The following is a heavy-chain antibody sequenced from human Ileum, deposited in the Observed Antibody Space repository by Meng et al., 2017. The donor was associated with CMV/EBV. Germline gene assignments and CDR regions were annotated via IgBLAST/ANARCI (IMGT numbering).Heavy chain of an antibody. V-gene: IGHV3-74*01. CDR2: INSDRSIT. D-gene: IGHD4-23*01. Sequence: GESLKISCAASGFTFSSYWMHWVRQAPGNGLVWVSRINSDRSITDYADSVKGRFTISRDNAKNTVYLQMNSLRGEDTAVYYCARAIAGGNSGLGYWGQGTLVTVSS. CDR1: GFTFSSYW. J-gene: IGHJ4*02. CDR3: ARAIAGGNSGLGY.